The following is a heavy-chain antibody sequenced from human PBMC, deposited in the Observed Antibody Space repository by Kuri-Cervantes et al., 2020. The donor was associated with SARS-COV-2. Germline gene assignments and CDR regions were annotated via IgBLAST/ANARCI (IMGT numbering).Heavy chain of an antibody. CDR2: ISHQGST. CDR1: GGSFSGYY. D-gene: IGHD1-7*01. Sequence: SETLSLTCAVYGGSFSGYYWSWIRQPPGKGLEWIGEISHQGSTLYNPSLKSRVAISVDTSKRQFSLKLSSVTAADTAVYYCARGDGVTGTDFGSNWFDPWGQGTLVTVSS. CDR3: ARGDGVTGTDFGSNWFDP. V-gene: IGHV4-34*01. J-gene: IGHJ5*02.